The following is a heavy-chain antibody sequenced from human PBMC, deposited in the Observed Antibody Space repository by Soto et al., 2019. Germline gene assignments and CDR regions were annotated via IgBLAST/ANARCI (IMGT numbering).Heavy chain of an antibody. D-gene: IGHD2-2*01. CDR1: GGSISGYY. Sequence: SETLSLTCTVSGGSISGYYWSWIRQPPGKGLEWIGYIYYSGSTNYNPSLKSRVTISVDTSKNQFSLKLSSVTAADTAVYYCARSTYYAGFDYWGQGTLVTVSS. CDR3: ARSTYYAGFDY. CDR2: IYYSGST. V-gene: IGHV4-59*01. J-gene: IGHJ4*02.